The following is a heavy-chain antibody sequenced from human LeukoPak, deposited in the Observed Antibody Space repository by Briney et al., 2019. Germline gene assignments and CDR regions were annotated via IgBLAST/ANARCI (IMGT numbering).Heavy chain of an antibody. CDR3: ARDGGDIVVVVAATYYFDY. J-gene: IGHJ4*02. CDR1: GFTFSSYA. CDR2: ISGSGGST. Sequence: GGSLRLSCAASGFTFSSYAMSWVRQAPGKGLEWVSAISGSGGSTYYADSVKGRFTISRDNSKNTLYLQMNSLRAEDTAVYYCARDGGDIVVVVAATYYFDYWGQGTLVTVSS. V-gene: IGHV3-23*01. D-gene: IGHD2-15*01.